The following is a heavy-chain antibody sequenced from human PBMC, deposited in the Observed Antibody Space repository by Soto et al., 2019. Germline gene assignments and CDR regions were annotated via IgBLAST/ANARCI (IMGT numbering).Heavy chain of an antibody. V-gene: IGHV4-34*01. CDR1: GESFSDYY. CDR3: ARRRAETNLAY. J-gene: IGHJ4*02. Sequence: QVQLQQWGAGLLKPSETLSLTCAVYGESFSDYYWNWVRQPPGKGLEWIGEIAHRGTTNYNPSLKSRVTISVDTSKSQFSLTLSSLTAADTAVYYCARRRAETNLAYWGQGTLVTVSS. CDR2: IAHRGTT.